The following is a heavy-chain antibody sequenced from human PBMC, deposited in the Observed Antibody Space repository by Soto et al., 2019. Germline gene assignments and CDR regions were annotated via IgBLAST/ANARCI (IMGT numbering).Heavy chain of an antibody. CDR2: VFYGGT. J-gene: IGHJ4*02. CDR3: ASYSGAFYFET. D-gene: IGHD4-4*01. Sequence: KPSETLSLTCSVSGRSMSSNYWSWIRQSPEKGLEWLGYVFYGGTDYNPSLEGRITMSVETSKSQFSLKLSSVTAADTAVYYCASYSGAFYFETWGQGIMVTVSS. V-gene: IGHV4-59*01. CDR1: GRSMSSNY.